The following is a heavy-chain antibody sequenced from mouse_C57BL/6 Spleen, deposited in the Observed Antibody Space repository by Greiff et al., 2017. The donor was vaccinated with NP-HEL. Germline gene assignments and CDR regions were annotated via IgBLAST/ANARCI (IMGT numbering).Heavy chain of an antibody. Sequence: QVQLQQPGAELVKPGASVKMSCKASGYTFTSYWITWVKQRPGQGLEWIGDIYPGSGSTNYNEKFKSKATLTVDTSSSTAYMQLSSLTSEDSAVYYCARPGGNYGNYGDYAMDYWGQGTSVTVSS. CDR1: GYTFTSYW. D-gene: IGHD2-1*01. CDR3: ARPGGNYGNYGDYAMDY. J-gene: IGHJ4*01. V-gene: IGHV1-55*01. CDR2: IYPGSGST.